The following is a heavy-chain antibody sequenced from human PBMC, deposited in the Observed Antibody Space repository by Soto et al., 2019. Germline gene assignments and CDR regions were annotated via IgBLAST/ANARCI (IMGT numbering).Heavy chain of an antibody. CDR1: GFTFSSYA. CDR3: AKDGSGWYYFDY. J-gene: IGHJ4*02. V-gene: IGHV3-23*01. Sequence: GGSLRLSCAASGFTFSSYAMSWVRQAPGKGLEWVSAISGSGGSTYYADSVKGRFTVSRDNSKNTLYLQMSSLRAEDTAVYYCAKDGSGWYYFDYWGQGTLVTVSS. CDR2: ISGSGGST. D-gene: IGHD6-19*01.